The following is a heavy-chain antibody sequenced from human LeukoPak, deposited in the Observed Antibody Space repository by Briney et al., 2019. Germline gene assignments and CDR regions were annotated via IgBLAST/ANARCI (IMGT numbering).Heavy chain of an antibody. V-gene: IGHV3-66*01. D-gene: IGHD6-25*01. CDR3: ARTATNRPADAFDI. J-gene: IGHJ3*02. CDR2: IYTGGTT. CDR1: GFTFSSYA. Sequence: GGSLRLSCAASGFTFSSYAMSWVRQAPGKGLVWVSVIYTGGTTYYADSVKGRFTISRDNSKNTLYLQINSLRAEDTAVYYCARTATNRPADAFDIWGQGTMVTVSS.